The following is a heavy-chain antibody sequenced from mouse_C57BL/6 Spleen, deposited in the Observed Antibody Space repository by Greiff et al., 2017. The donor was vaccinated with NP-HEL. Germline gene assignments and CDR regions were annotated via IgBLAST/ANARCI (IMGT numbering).Heavy chain of an antibody. Sequence: QVQLQQSGAELATPGASVKLSCKASGYTFTSYWMHWVKQRPGQGLEWIGYINPSSGYTKYNQKFKDKATLTADKSSSTAYMQLSSLTYEDSAVYYCARAYYSNYGYFDYWGQGTTLTVSS. J-gene: IGHJ2*01. D-gene: IGHD2-5*01. CDR2: INPSSGYT. CDR3: ARAYYSNYGYFDY. V-gene: IGHV1-7*01. CDR1: GYTFTSYW.